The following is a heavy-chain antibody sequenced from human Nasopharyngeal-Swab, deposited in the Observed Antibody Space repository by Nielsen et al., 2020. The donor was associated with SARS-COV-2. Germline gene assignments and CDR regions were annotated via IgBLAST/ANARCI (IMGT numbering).Heavy chain of an antibody. CDR2: IYYSGST. CDR3: VRGFDY. J-gene: IGHJ4*02. V-gene: IGHV4-59*13. Sequence: SETLSLTCTVSGGSISSYYWSWIRQPPGKGLEWIGYIYYSGSTNYNPSLKSRVTISVDTSKNQFSLKLSSVTAADTAVYYCVRGFDYWGQGTLVTVSS. CDR1: GGSISSYY.